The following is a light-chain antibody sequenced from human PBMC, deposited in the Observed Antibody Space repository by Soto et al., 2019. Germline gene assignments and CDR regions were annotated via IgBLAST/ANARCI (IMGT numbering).Light chain of an antibody. CDR2: DVS. CDR1: SSDVGGYNY. V-gene: IGLV2-14*01. CDR3: SSYTSSSTLYV. Sequence: SALTQPPSLSGSPGQSITISCTGTSSDVGGYNYVSWYQQHPGKAPKLMIYDVSNRPSGVSNRFSGSKSGNTASLTISGLQAEDEADYYCSSYTSSSTLYVFGTGTKVTVL. J-gene: IGLJ1*01.